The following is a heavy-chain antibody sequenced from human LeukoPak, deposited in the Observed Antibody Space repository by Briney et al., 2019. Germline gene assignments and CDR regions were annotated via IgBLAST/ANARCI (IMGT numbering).Heavy chain of an antibody. J-gene: IGHJ4*02. V-gene: IGHV3-48*03. Sequence: GGSLRLSCAASGFTFSSYEMNWVRQAPGKGLERVSYISSSGSTIYYADSVKGRFTISRDNAKNSLYLQMNSLRAEDTAVYYCARGGPILDYYGSGSYGDYWGQGTLVTVSS. CDR1: GFTFSSYE. CDR3: ARGGPILDYYGSGSYGDY. D-gene: IGHD3-10*01. CDR2: ISSSGSTI.